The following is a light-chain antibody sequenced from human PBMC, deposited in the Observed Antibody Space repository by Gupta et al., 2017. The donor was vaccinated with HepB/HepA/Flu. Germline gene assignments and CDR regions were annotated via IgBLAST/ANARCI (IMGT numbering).Light chain of an antibody. CDR1: SSDVGGYNY. CDR3: SLYTTSSVV. V-gene: IGLV2-14*01. Sequence: QSALTQPASVSGSPGQSITISSTGTSSDVGGYNYVSWYQQHPGKAPKLMIYDVSNRPSGVSNRFSGSKSGNTASLTISGLQAEDEADYYCSLYTTSSVVFGGGTKLTVL. CDR2: DVS. J-gene: IGLJ2*01.